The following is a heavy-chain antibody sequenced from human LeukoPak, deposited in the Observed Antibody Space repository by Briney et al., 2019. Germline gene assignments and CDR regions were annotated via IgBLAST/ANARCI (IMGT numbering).Heavy chain of an antibody. D-gene: IGHD6-13*01. CDR1: GSYW. J-gene: IGHJ4*02. Sequence: PGGSLRLSCAASGSYWLHWVRQAPGKGLVWVSHINSDGSWTSYADSVKGRFTISKDNAKNTVYLQMNNLRAEDTAVYYCARDPGSSSWYGGFGYWGQGTLVTVSS. CDR2: INSDGSWT. CDR3: ARDPGSSSWYGGFGY. V-gene: IGHV3-74*01.